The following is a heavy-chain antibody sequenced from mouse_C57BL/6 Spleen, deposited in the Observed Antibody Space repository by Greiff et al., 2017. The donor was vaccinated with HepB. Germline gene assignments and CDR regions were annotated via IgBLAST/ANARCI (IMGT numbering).Heavy chain of an antibody. J-gene: IGHJ4*01. V-gene: IGHV1-80*01. CDR2: IYPGDGDT. Sequence: QVQLQQSGAELVKPGASVKISCKASGYAFSSYWMNWVKQRPGKGLEWIGQIYPGDGDTNYNGKFKGKATLTADKSSSTAYMQLSSLTSEDSAVYCCARSYGSSLYYYAMDYWGQGTSVTVSS. D-gene: IGHD1-1*01. CDR1: GYAFSSYW. CDR3: ARSYGSSLYYYAMDY.